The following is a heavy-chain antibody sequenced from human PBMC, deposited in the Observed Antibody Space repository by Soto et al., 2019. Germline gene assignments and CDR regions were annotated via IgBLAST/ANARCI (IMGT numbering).Heavy chain of an antibody. D-gene: IGHD6-19*01. CDR3: AKALIAVAGLDV. V-gene: IGHV3-30*18. Sequence: QVPLVESGGGVVQPGRSLRLSCAASGFTFSSYGMHWVRQAPGKGLEWVAVISYDGSNKYYADSVKGRFTISRDNSKNTLYLQMNSLRAEDTAVYYCAKALIAVAGLDVWGQGTTVTVSS. CDR1: GFTFSSYG. J-gene: IGHJ6*02. CDR2: ISYDGSNK.